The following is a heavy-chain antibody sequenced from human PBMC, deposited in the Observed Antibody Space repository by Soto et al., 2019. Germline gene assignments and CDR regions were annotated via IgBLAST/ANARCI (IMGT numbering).Heavy chain of an antibody. V-gene: IGHV4-39*07. CDR1: GGSISSSSYY. Sequence: PSETLSLSCTVSGGSISSSSYYWGWIRQPPGKGLEWIGSIYYSGSTYYNPSLKSRVTISVDTSKNQFSLKLSSVTAADTAVYYCARDGYRYYHYGMDFWGQGTTVTVSS. CDR2: IYYSGST. CDR3: ARDGYRYYHYGMDF. D-gene: IGHD1-1*01. J-gene: IGHJ6*02.